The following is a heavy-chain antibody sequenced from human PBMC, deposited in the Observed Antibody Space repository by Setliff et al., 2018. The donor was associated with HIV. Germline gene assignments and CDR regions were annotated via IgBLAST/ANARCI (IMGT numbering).Heavy chain of an antibody. Sequence: ASVKVSCKASGFNFTNYHIHWVRQAPGEGLEWVGVINASGDKTNYAQKFQGRLIITKDTSTSTVYMELSSLRSDDTAVYYCGRDYRSWIRAIGYWGQGTQVTVSS. V-gene: IGHV1-46*03. D-gene: IGHD5-12*01. CDR2: INASGDKT. CDR1: GFNFTNYH. J-gene: IGHJ4*02. CDR3: GRDYRSWIRAIGY.